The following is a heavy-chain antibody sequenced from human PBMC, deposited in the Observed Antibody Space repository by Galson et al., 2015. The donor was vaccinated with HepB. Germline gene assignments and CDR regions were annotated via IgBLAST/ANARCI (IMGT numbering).Heavy chain of an antibody. V-gene: IGHV6-1*01. J-gene: IGHJ4*02. CDR3: ARVAPLGIAAAPYYFDY. CDR2: TYYRSKWYN. D-gene: IGHD6-13*01. Sequence: CAISGDSVSSNSAAWNWIRQSPSRGLEWLGRTYYRSKWYNDYAVSVKSRITINPDTSKNQFSLQLNSVTPEDTAVYYCARVAPLGIAAAPYYFDYWGQGTLVTVSS. CDR1: GDSVSSNSAA.